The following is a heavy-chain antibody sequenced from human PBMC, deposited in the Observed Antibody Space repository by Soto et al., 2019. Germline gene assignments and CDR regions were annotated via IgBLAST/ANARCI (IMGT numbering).Heavy chain of an antibody. V-gene: IGHV4-34*01. CDR1: GGSFSDFY. CDR3: GPRGAVAPRGY. J-gene: IGHJ4*02. CDR2: INHIGYT. Sequence: LSLTCAFSGGSFSDFYWTWIRQLPGKGLEWIGEINHIGYTNYNPSLESRVAISVDTSKNQFSLNLRSVTAADTAVYYCGPRGAVAPRGYWGQGTLVTVSS. D-gene: IGHD2-15*01.